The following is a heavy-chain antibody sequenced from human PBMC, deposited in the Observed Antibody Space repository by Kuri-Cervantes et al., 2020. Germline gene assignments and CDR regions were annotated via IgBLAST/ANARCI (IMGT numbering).Heavy chain of an antibody. V-gene: IGHV4-30-4*01. Sequence: LRLSCTVSGGSISSGDYYWSWIRQPPGKGLEWIGYIYYSGSTYYNPSLKSRVTISVDTSKNQFSLKLSSVTAADTDVYYCARPNYGDYVAFDIWGQGTMVTVSS. J-gene: IGHJ3*02. D-gene: IGHD4-17*01. CDR2: IYYSGST. CDR1: GGSISSGDYY. CDR3: ARPNYGDYVAFDI.